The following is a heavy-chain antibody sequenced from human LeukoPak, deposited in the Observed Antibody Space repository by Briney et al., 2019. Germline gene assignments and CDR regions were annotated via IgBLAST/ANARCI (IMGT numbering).Heavy chain of an antibody. CDR2: INHSGST. Sequence: SETLSPTCAVYGGSFSGYYWSWIRRPPGKGLEWIGEINHSGSTNYNPSLKSRVTISVDTSKNQFSLKLSSVTAADTAVYYCARVRQQLVPNYFDYWGQGALVTVSS. CDR1: GGSFSGYY. D-gene: IGHD6-13*01. CDR3: ARVRQQLVPNYFDY. J-gene: IGHJ4*02. V-gene: IGHV4-34*01.